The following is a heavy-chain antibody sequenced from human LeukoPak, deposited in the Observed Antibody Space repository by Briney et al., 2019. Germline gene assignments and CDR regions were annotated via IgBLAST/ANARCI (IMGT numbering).Heavy chain of an antibody. D-gene: IGHD4-23*01. CDR2: INPNSGGT. Sequence: ASVKVSCKASGYTFTSYGISWVRQAPGQGLEWMGWINPNSGGTNYAQKFQGRVTMTRDTSISTAYMELSRLRSDDTAVYYCAGNYGGNSENWFDPWGQGTLVTVSS. J-gene: IGHJ5*02. CDR3: AGNYGGNSENWFDP. V-gene: IGHV1-2*02. CDR1: GYTFTSYG.